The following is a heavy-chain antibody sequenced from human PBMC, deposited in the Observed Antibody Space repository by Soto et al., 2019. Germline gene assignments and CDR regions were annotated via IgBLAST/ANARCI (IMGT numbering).Heavy chain of an antibody. Sequence: PSETLSLTCTVSGGSISSSSYYWGWIRQPPGKGLEWIGSIYYSGSTYYNPSLKSRVTISVDTSKNQFSLKLSSVTAADTAVYYCARRAPDYIWGSYRPNWFDPWGQGTLVTVSS. V-gene: IGHV4-39*01. J-gene: IGHJ5*02. CDR3: ARRAPDYIWGSYRPNWFDP. CDR1: GGSISSSSYY. CDR2: IYYSGST. D-gene: IGHD3-16*02.